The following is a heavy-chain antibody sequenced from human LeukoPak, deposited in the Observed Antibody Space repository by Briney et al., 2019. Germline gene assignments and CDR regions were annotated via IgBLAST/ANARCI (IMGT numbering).Heavy chain of an antibody. CDR2: IKGKTDGWTT. CDR1: GFSFSNAW. V-gene: IGHV3-15*01. D-gene: IGHD2-15*01. CDR3: TTWDRFVGFDY. J-gene: IGHJ4*02. Sequence: GGSLRLSCATSGFSFSNAWMSWVRQAPGKGLEWVGRIKGKTDGWTTDYAAPVNGRFTISRDDSKNTLYLQMNSLKTEDTAMYYCTTWDRFVGFDYWGQGTLVTVSS.